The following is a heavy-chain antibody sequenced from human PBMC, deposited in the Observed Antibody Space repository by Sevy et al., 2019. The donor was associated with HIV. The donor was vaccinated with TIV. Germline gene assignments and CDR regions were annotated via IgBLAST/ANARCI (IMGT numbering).Heavy chain of an antibody. V-gene: IGHV3-48*02. D-gene: IGHD7-27*01. CDR1: GFSFTDYT. J-gene: IGHJ4*02. Sequence: GGSLRLSCAASGFSFTDYTMNWVRQSPGEGLEWVSYISGSSTTIYYADSVKGRFTISRDNAKKSLFLQMNDLRDEDRAVYYCNVGLGRAYYFDFGGQGTLVTVSS. CDR2: ISGSSTTI. CDR3: NVGLGRAYYFDF.